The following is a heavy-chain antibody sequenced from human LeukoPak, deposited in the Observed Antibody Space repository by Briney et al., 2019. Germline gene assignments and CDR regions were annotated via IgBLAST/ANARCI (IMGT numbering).Heavy chain of an antibody. V-gene: IGHV1-69*05. CDR1: GGTFSSYA. Sequence: GASVKVSCKASGGTFSSYAISWVRQAPGQGLEWMGGIIPIFGTANYAQKFQGRVTMTRNTSISTAYMELSSLRSEDTAVYYCARPRRVSGYIDYWGQGTLVTVSS. D-gene: IGHD3-22*01. J-gene: IGHJ4*02. CDR2: IIPIFGTA. CDR3: ARPRRVSGYIDY.